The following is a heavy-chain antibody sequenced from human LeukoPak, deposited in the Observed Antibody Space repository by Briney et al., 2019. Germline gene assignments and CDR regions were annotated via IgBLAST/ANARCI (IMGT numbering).Heavy chain of an antibody. CDR2: ISGSGDTT. D-gene: IGHD3-16*01. J-gene: IGHJ4*02. CDR3: AERVGGVNTFDY. Sequence: PGGSLRLSCAASGFIFNIYAMTWVRQAPGKGLEWVSVISGSGDTTYYADSVKGRFTISRDNSKNTLYLRVNSLRAEDTAVYYCAERVGGVNTFDYWGQGTLVTVSS. V-gene: IGHV3-23*01. CDR1: GFIFNIYA.